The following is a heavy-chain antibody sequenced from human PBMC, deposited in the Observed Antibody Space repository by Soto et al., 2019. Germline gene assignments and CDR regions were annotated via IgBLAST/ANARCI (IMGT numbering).Heavy chain of an antibody. D-gene: IGHD3-3*01. Sequence: GGSLRLSCAASGFTFSSYGMHWVRQAPGKGLEWVAVIWYDGSNKYYADSVKGRFTISRDNSKNTLYLQMNSLRAEDTAVYYCARESITIFGVVIISYYYGMDVWGQGTTVTVSS. J-gene: IGHJ6*02. CDR3: ARESITIFGVVIISYYYGMDV. CDR1: GFTFSSYG. CDR2: IWYDGSNK. V-gene: IGHV3-33*01.